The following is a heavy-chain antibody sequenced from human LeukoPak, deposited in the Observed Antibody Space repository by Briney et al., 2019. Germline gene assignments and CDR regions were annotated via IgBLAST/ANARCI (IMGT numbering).Heavy chain of an antibody. CDR2: INHSGST. D-gene: IGHD1-26*01. CDR3: ARGPTGGDPLHYFDY. CDR1: GGSFSGYY. V-gene: IGHV4-34*01. J-gene: IGHJ4*02. Sequence: SETLSLTCAVYGGSFSGYYWSWIRQPPGKGLEWIGEINHSGSTNYNPSLKNRVTISVDTSKNQFSLKLSSVTAADTAVYYCARGPTGGDPLHYFDYWGQGTLVTVSS.